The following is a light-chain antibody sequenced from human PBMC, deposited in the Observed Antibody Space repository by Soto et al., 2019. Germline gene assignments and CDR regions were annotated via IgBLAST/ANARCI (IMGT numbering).Light chain of an antibody. CDR1: QSVRSDY. CDR2: GVS. CDR3: QQYGNSPLT. J-gene: IGKJ4*01. Sequence: ASQSVRSDYFAWYQQKPGQAPRVIIFGVSTRATAIPDRFSGSGSGTDFTLTISRLEPEDFALYYCQQYGNSPLTFGGGTKVDIK. V-gene: IGKV3-20*01.